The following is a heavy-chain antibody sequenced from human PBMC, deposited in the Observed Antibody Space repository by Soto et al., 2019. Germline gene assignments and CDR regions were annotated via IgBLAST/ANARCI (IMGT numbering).Heavy chain of an antibody. CDR3: ARATSGTSGEIDY. CDR2: IKEGGSEK. V-gene: IGHV3-7*04. CDR1: AFTFRNYW. Sequence: GGSLRLSCAASAFTFRNYWMSWVRQAPGKGLECVAKIKEGGSEKYYVDSVKGRFTISRDNAENSVYLQMNSLTVEDTAMYYCARATSGTSGEIDYWRQGTLVTSPQ. J-gene: IGHJ4*02. D-gene: IGHD2-2*01.